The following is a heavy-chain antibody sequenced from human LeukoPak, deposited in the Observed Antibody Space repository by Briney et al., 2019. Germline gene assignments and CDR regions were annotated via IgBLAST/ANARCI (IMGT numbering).Heavy chain of an antibody. J-gene: IGHJ5*02. Sequence: GGSLXXSCAASGFTFSSYWMSWVRQAPGKGLEGVANIKQDGSEKYYVDSVKGRFTISRDNAKKSLYMQMNRLRAEDTAVYYCARDRHYDFYYIRGEYNWFDPWGQGTLVTVSS. D-gene: IGHD3-3*01. CDR1: GFTFSSYW. V-gene: IGHV3-7*01. CDR2: IKQDGSEK. CDR3: ARDRHYDFYYIRGEYNWFDP.